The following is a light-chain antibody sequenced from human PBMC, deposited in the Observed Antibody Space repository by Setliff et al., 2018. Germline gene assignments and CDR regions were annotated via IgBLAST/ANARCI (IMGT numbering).Light chain of an antibody. CDR1: QSISSSY. CDR3: QQYVTSPRT. Sequence: EIVLTQSPGTLSLSPGERATLSCRASQSISSSYLAWYQQKPGQAPRLLIYGASRRATGIPDRFSGSGSGTEFTLTISRLEPEDFAVYYCQQYVTSPRTFGQGTKV. V-gene: IGKV3-20*01. J-gene: IGKJ1*01. CDR2: GAS.